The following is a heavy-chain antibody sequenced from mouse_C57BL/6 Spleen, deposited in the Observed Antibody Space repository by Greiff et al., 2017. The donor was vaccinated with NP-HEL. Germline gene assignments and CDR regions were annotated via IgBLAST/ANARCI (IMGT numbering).Heavy chain of an antibody. D-gene: IGHD2-4*01. CDR1: GYAFSSYW. CDR3: ARKDYDYGGGAMDY. CDR2: IYPGDGDT. J-gene: IGHJ4*01. Sequence: VQLQESGAELVKPGASVKISCKASGYAFSSYWMNWVKQRPGKGLEWIGQIYPGDGDTNYNGKFKGKATLTADKSSSTAYMQLSSLTSEDSAVYFCARKDYDYGGGAMDYWGQGTSVTVSS. V-gene: IGHV1-80*01.